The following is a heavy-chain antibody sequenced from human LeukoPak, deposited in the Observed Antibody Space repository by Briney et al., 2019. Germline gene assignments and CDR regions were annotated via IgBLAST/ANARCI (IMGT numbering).Heavy chain of an antibody. CDR2: IRNDGKSI. CDR1: GFTFKSFS. D-gene: IGHD3-10*01. J-gene: IGHJ4*02. CDR3: VRVGVWFGEYHFDY. V-gene: IGHV3-48*04. Sequence: GGSLRLSCAASGFTFKSFSMNWVRQAPGKGLEWVSYIRNDGKSIYYADSVKGRFTISRDNAKDSLYLQMNSLRAEDTAVYYCVRVGVWFGEYHFDYWGQGTLVTVSS.